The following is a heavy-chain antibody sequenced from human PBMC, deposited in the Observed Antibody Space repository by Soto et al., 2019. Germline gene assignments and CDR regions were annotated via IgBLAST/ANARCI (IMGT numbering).Heavy chain of an antibody. CDR3: ARQLNSVDV. D-gene: IGHD1-7*01. Sequence: SETLSLTCTVSGCSISSSSYYWGWIRQPPGKGLEWIGSIYSGGSTYYNPSLKSRVTISVDTSKNQFSLKLSSVTAADTAVYYCARQLNSVDVWGQGTTVTVSS. CDR1: GCSISSSSYY. V-gene: IGHV4-39*01. CDR2: IYSGGST. J-gene: IGHJ6*02.